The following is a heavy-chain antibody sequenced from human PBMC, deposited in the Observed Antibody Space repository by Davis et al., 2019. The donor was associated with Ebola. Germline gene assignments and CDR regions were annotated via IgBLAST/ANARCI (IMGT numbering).Heavy chain of an antibody. CDR1: GGSVSSGSYY. J-gene: IGHJ4*02. V-gene: IGHV4-61*01. CDR2: IYYSGST. Sequence: PSETLSLTCTVSGGSVSSGSYYWSWIRQPPGKELEWIGYIYYSGSTNYNPSLKSRVTISVDTSKNQFSLKLSSVTAADTAVYYCATTAMVTGDYFDYWGQGTLVTVSS. CDR3: ATTAMVTGDYFDY. D-gene: IGHD5-18*01.